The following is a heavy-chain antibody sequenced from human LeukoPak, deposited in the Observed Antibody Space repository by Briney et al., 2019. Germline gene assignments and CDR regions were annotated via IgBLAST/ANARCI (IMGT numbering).Heavy chain of an antibody. Sequence: GGSLRLSCAASGFPFSSYGMHWVRQAPGKGLEWVAVIWSEGSKKYYSDSVRGRFTISRDDSENTLYLQMSSLRVEDTAVYYCARDRGTTMVTLDYWGQGTLVTVSS. CDR2: IWSEGSKK. CDR3: ARDRGTTMVTLDY. CDR1: GFPFSSYG. D-gene: IGHD4/OR15-4a*01. J-gene: IGHJ4*02. V-gene: IGHV3-33*01.